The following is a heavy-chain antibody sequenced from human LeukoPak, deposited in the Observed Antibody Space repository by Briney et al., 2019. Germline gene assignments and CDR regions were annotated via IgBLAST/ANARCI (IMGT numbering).Heavy chain of an antibody. V-gene: IGHV1-69*13. J-gene: IGHJ4*02. Sequence: ASVKVSCKASGGAFSSYATTWVRQAPGQGLEWMGGIIPVFGTPDYAQKFQDRVTITADESTSTVYMEMSSLRFEDTAVYYCARDGARDRGYSYQSDYWGQGTLVTVSS. CDR3: ARDGARDRGYSYQSDY. CDR1: GGAFSSYA. CDR2: IIPVFGTP. D-gene: IGHD5-18*01.